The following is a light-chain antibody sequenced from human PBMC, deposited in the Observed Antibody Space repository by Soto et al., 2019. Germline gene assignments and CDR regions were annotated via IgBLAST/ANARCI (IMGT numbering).Light chain of an antibody. CDR2: GAS. J-gene: IGKJ2*01. CDR3: QQYGSSPPYT. Sequence: EIVLTQSPGTLSLSPGEGATLSCRASQSVSSNNLAWYQQKPGRAPRLLIFGASNRASDIPHRFSGSGSGSDSTLTISRLEPEDFAVYYCQQYGSSPPYTFGQGTKLEIK. CDR1: QSVSSNN. V-gene: IGKV3-20*01.